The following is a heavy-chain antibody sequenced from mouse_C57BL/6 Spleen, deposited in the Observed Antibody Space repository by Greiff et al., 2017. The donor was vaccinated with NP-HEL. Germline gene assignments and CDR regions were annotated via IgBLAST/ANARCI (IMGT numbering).Heavy chain of an antibody. D-gene: IGHD2-1*01. Sequence: QVQLQQSGPELVKPGASVKISCKASGYAFSSSWMNWVKQRPGKGLEWIGRIYPGDGDTNYNGKFKGKATLTADKSSSTAYMQLSSLTSEDSAVYCCARGLYGNCFDYWGQGTTLTVSS. CDR2: IYPGDGDT. J-gene: IGHJ2*01. CDR3: ARGLYGNCFDY. V-gene: IGHV1-82*01. CDR1: GYAFSSSW.